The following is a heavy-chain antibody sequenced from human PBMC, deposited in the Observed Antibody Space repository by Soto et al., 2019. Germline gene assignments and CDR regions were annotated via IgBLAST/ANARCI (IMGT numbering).Heavy chain of an antibody. D-gene: IGHD1-26*01. CDR3: VSAAKWELLFDY. CDR2: IYYTEGT. CDR1: GGSISSSNYY. J-gene: IGHJ4*02. Sequence: PSETLSLTCTVSGGSISSSNYYWAWIRQPPGKGLEWIGNIYYTEGTYCNPSLKSRVTISVDTSENQVSLKLFSVTAADTALYYCVSAAKWELLFDYWGQGIQVTVSS. V-gene: IGHV4-39*01.